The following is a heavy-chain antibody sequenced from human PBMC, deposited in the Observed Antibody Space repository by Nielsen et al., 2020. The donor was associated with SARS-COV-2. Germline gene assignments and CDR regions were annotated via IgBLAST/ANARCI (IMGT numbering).Heavy chain of an antibody. CDR2: IYYSGST. CDR3: ARRAVAGSKYFQH. J-gene: IGHJ1*01. CDR1: GCSISSSSYY. V-gene: IGHV4-39*07. Sequence: SETLSLTCPVSGCSISSSSYYWGWIRQPPGKGLEWIGSIYYSGSTYYNPSLKSRVTISVDTSKNQFSLKLSSVTAADTAVYYCARRAVAGSKYFQHWGQGTLVTVSS. D-gene: IGHD6-19*01.